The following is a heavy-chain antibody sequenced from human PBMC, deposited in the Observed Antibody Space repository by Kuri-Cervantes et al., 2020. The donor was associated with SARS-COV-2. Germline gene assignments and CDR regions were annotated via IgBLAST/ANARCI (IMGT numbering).Heavy chain of an antibody. V-gene: IGHV3-43D*03. CDR3: AREVTIFGAVSRGFDP. J-gene: IGHJ5*02. Sequence: GGSLRLSCAASGFTFDDYAMHWVRQAPGKGLEWVSLISWDGGSTYYADSVKGRFTISRDNAKNSLYLQMNSLRAEDTAVYYCAREVTIFGAVSRGFDPWGQGTLVTDSS. CDR2: ISWDGGST. D-gene: IGHD3-3*01. CDR1: GFTFDDYA.